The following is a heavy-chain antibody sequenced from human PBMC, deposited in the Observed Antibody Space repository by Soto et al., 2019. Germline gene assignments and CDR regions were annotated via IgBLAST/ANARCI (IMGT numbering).Heavy chain of an antibody. J-gene: IGHJ4*02. Sequence: QLQLQESGPGLVKPSETLSLTCTVSGGSISSSNYYWGWIRQPPGKGLEWIGTIYYSGSTYYNPSLKSRVTISVDTSTNQFSLKLSSVTAADTAVYYCARRGSGSYSDYWGQGTLVTVSS. CDR3: ARRGSGSYSDY. CDR1: GGSISSSNYY. D-gene: IGHD3-10*01. CDR2: IYYSGST. V-gene: IGHV4-39*01.